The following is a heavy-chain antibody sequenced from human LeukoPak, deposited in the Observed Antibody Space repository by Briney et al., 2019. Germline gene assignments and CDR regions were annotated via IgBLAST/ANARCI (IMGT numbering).Heavy chain of an antibody. CDR2: IYYSGNT. Sequence: SETLSLTCTVSGGSISSSSYYWGWIRQPPGKGLEWIGNIYYSGNTYYNSSLKSRVTISVDTSKNQFSLRLSSVTAADTAVFYCVSLRVPGYFDYWGQGTLVTVSS. D-gene: IGHD3-16*01. V-gene: IGHV4-39*07. CDR3: VSLRVPGYFDY. CDR1: GGSISSSSYY. J-gene: IGHJ4*03.